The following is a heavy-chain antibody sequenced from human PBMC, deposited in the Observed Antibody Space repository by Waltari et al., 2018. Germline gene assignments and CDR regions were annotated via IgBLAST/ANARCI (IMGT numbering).Heavy chain of an antibody. CDR2: IWYDGSNK. D-gene: IGHD3-22*01. Sequence: QVQLVESGGGVVQPGRSLRLSCAASGFTFSSYGMHWVRQAPGKGLELVAVIWYDGSNKYYADSVKGRVTISRDNSKNTLYLQMNSLRAEDTAVYYCARDGNYYDSSGPKDYWGQGTLVIVSS. V-gene: IGHV3-33*01. J-gene: IGHJ4*02. CDR1: GFTFSSYG. CDR3: ARDGNYYDSSGPKDY.